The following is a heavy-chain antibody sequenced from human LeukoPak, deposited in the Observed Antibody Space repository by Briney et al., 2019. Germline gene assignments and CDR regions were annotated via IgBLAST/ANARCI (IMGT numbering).Heavy chain of an antibody. J-gene: IGHJ4*02. CDR2: INHSGST. D-gene: IGHD6-13*01. CDR1: GGSFSGYY. CDR3: ARYPAAAATFDY. Sequence: SETLSLTCAVYGGSFSGYYWSWIRQPPGKGLEWIGEINHSGSTNYNPSLKSRVTISVDTSKNQFSLKLSSVTAADTAVYYCARYPAAAATFDYWGQGTLVTVSS. V-gene: IGHV4-34*01.